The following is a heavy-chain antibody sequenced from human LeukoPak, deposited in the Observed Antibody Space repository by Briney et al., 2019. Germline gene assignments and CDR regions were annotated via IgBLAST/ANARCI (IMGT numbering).Heavy chain of an antibody. D-gene: IGHD3-3*01. CDR1: GFTFSSYA. V-gene: IGHV3-23*01. CDR2: ISGSGGST. CDR3: AKTMEDFWSGPYYYYGMDV. Sequence: GGSLRRSCAASGFTFSSYAMSWVRQAPGKGLEWVSAISGSGGSTYYADSVKGRFTISRDNSKNTLYLQMDSLRAEDTAVYYCAKTMEDFWSGPYYYYGMDVWGQGTTVTVSS. J-gene: IGHJ6*02.